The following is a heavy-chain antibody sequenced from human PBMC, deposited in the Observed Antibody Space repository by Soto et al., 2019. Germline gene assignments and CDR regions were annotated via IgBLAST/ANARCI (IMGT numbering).Heavy chain of an antibody. D-gene: IGHD3-3*01. J-gene: IGHJ5*02. CDR2: INPHGGST. Sequence: ASVKVSCKASGGTFSSYAISWVRQAPGQGLEWMGVINPHGGSTKYAQKFQGRITMTRDTSRSTVYMELSSLRSDDTAIYYCARSSGGNFGIIIEGSNWFDPWGQGTLVTVSS. CDR3: ARSSGGNFGIIIEGSNWFDP. V-gene: IGHV1-46*01. CDR1: GGTFSSYA.